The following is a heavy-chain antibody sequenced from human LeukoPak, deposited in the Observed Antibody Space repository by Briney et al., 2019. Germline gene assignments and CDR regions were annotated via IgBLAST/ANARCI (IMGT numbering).Heavy chain of an antibody. Sequence: ASVKVSCKASGYTFTGYYMHWVRQAPGQGLEWMGWINPNSGGTNYAQKFQGRVTITADKSTSTAYMELSSLRSEDTAVYYCARAKVFIDYWGQGTLVTVSS. V-gene: IGHV1-2*02. D-gene: IGHD1-14*01. J-gene: IGHJ4*02. CDR3: ARAKVFIDY. CDR1: GYTFTGYY. CDR2: INPNSGGT.